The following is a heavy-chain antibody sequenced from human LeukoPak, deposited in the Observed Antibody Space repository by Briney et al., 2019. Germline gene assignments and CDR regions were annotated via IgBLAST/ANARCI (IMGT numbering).Heavy chain of an antibody. CDR1: GGSISSYY. CDR2: IYYSGST. D-gene: IGHD3-10*01. V-gene: IGHV4-59*01. Sequence: PSETLSFTCTVSGGSISSYYWSWIRQPPGMGLEWIGYIYYSGSTNYNPSLKSRVTISVDTSKTQFSLKLSSVTAADTAVYYCARSSYYYGADAFDIWGQGTKVTVSS. J-gene: IGHJ3*02. CDR3: ARSSYYYGADAFDI.